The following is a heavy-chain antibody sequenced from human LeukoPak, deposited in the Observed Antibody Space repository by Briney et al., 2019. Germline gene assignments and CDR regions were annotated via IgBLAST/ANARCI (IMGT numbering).Heavy chain of an antibody. V-gene: IGHV3-30*02. J-gene: IGHJ4*02. CDR3: AKGGDPLLWFGELAN. D-gene: IGHD3-10*01. CDR1: GFTFSSYG. Sequence: GGSLRLSCAASGFTFSSYGMHWVRQAPGKGLEWVAFIRYDGSNKYYADSVKGRFTISRDNSKNTLYLQMNSLRAEDTAVYYCAKGGDPLLWFGELANWGQGILVTVSS. CDR2: IRYDGSNK.